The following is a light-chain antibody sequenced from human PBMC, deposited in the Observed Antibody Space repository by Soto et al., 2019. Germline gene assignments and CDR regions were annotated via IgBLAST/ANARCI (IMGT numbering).Light chain of an antibody. CDR3: QQNFSPLLT. J-gene: IGKJ4*01. CDR1: QTITTY. V-gene: IGKV1-39*01. Sequence: DIQMTQSPPSLSASIGDTVTITCRASQTITTYLNWFQQKPGKAPKLLIGAASTLQSGVPSRFSGSCSGTDFTLTISSLQPEDSATYFCQQNFSPLLTFGGGTKLEIK. CDR2: AAS.